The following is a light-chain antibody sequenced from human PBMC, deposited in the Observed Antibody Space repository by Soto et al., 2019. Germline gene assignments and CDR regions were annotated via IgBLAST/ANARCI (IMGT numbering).Light chain of an antibody. Sequence: QSALTQPASVSGSPGQSITISCTGTSSDVGGYNYVSWYQQHPGKAPKLMIYEVSNRPSGVSNRFSGSKSGNTASLTISGLQAEDEADYYCSSYTRSSTLGDVFGTGTKVTVL. J-gene: IGLJ1*01. CDR3: SSYTRSSTLGDV. CDR1: SSDVGGYNY. V-gene: IGLV2-14*01. CDR2: EVS.